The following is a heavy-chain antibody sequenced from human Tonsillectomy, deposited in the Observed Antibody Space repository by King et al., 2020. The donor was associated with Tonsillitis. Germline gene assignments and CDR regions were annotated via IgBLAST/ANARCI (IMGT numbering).Heavy chain of an antibody. CDR2: IKEDGSEK. CDR3: ARDPLGANTFDI. CDR1: GCTFSSYW. D-gene: IGHD3-16*01. J-gene: IGHJ3*02. V-gene: IGHV3-7*01. Sequence: VQLVESGGGLVQPGGSLRLSCAASGCTFSSYWMSWVRQAPGKGVEWVANIKEDGSEKYYVDAVKGRCTISRENAKNSLYLQMNSLRAEDTAVYYCARDPLGANTFDIWGQGTMVTVSS.